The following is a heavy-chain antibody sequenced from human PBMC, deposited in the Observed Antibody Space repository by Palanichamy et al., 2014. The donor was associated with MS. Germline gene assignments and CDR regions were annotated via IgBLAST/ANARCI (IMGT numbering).Heavy chain of an antibody. CDR3: ATLGGKEFDY. V-gene: IGHV1-2*04. CDR2: INPNSGST. Sequence: QVQLVQSGAEVKNPGASVKVSCKASGYTFTDYYIHWVRQAPGQGLEGMGWINPNSGSTNYAQKFQGWVTMTRDTSISTVYMELRRLQSDDTAVYYCATLGGKEFDYWGQGTLVTVSS. CDR1: GYTFTDYY. J-gene: IGHJ4*02.